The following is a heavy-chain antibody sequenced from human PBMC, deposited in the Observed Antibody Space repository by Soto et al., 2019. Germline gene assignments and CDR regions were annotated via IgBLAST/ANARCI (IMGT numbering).Heavy chain of an antibody. V-gene: IGHV4-59*02. CDR2: IQNGRST. CDR3: AYGDYPGPLDH. Sequence: QLRLQESGPGLVKPSETLSLTCSVSGGSVSSYYWNWIRQSPGKALEWIGYIQNGRSTNYSPSLKSRVSISVDTSKNQYSLTLNSVTAADTAVYYCAYGDYPGPLDHWGQGTLVTVSS. D-gene: IGHD4-17*01. CDR1: GGSVSSYY. J-gene: IGHJ4*02.